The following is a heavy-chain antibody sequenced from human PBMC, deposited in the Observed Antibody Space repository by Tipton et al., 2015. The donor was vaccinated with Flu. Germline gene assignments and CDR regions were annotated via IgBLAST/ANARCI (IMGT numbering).Heavy chain of an antibody. CDR1: GFTFSSYG. D-gene: IGHD3-9*01. V-gene: IGHV3-30*18. CDR2: ISYDGSNK. J-gene: IGHJ4*02. Sequence: SLRLSCAASGFTFSSYGMHWVRQAPGKGLEWVAVISYDGSNKYYADSVKGRFTISRDNSKNTLYLQMNSLRAEDTAVYYCAKDQGYDMEHYFDYWGQGTLVTVSS. CDR3: AKDQGYDMEHYFDY.